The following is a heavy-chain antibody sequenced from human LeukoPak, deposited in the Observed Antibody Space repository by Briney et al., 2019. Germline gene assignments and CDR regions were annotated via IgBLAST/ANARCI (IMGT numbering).Heavy chain of an antibody. D-gene: IGHD5-12*01. CDR2: TNYRSKWYN. V-gene: IGHV6-1*01. J-gene: IGHJ3*02. Sequence: SQTLSLTCAISGDSVSSNSAAWNWIRQSPSRGLEWLGRTNYRSKWYNEYAVSVKSRITINPDTSKNQFSLQLNSVTPEDTAVYYCARDSGYDFSDAFDIWGQGTMVTVSS. CDR1: GDSVSSNSAA. CDR3: ARDSGYDFSDAFDI.